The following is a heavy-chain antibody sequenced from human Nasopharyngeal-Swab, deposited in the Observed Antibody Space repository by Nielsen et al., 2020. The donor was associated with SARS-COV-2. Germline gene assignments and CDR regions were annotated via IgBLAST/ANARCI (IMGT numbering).Heavy chain of an antibody. D-gene: IGHD2-21*02. CDR2: IRYDGSHK. CDR1: GFIFSQYG. J-gene: IGHJ3*02. CDR3: ARLPTVLAAFDI. V-gene: IGHV3-30*02. Sequence: GESLKISCAASGFIFSQYGMHWVRQAPGKGLEWVAFIRYDGSHKYYADSAKGRFTISRDNSENTLYLQMNSLRAADTAVYYCARLPTVLAAFDIWGQGTMVTVSS.